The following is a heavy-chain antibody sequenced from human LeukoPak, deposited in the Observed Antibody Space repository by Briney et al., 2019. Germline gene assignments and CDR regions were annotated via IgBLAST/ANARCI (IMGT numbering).Heavy chain of an antibody. D-gene: IGHD6-13*01. CDR2: ISYDGSNK. V-gene: IGHV3-30*04. J-gene: IGHJ4*02. CDR3: ARDRIAAADY. CDR1: GFTFSSYA. Sequence: GGSLRLSCAASGFTFSSYAVHWVRQAPGKGLEWVAVISYDGSNKYYADSVKGRFTISRDNSKNTLYLQMNSLRAEDTAVYYCARDRIAAADYWGQGTLVTVSS.